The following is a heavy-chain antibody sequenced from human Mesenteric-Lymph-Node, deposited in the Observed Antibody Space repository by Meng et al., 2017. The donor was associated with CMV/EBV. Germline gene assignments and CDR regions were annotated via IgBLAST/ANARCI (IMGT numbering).Heavy chain of an antibody. Sequence: ASVKVSCKTSGYTFIDYYIHWVRRAPGEGLEWMAWINPKTGGTHSAQKFQGRVTMTRDTSVSTVYMELTSLKFDDTAVFYCARGGRIVGATDYWGQGTQVTVSS. J-gene: IGHJ4*02. CDR2: INPKTGGT. CDR3: ARGGRIVGATDY. V-gene: IGHV1-2*02. CDR1: GYTFIDYY. D-gene: IGHD1-26*01.